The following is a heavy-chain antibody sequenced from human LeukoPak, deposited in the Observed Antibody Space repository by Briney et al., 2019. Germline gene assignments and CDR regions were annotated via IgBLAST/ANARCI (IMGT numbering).Heavy chain of an antibody. D-gene: IGHD6-19*01. CDR3: AREWWGQWPNYYYYGMDV. Sequence: GGSLRLSCAASGFTFSSYWMSWVRQAPGKGLEGVANKKQDGSEKYYVDSVKGRFTISRDNAKNSLYLQMNSLRAEDTAVYYCAREWWGQWPNYYYYGMDVWGQGTTVTVSS. V-gene: IGHV3-7*01. CDR1: GFTFSSYW. CDR2: KKQDGSEK. J-gene: IGHJ6*02.